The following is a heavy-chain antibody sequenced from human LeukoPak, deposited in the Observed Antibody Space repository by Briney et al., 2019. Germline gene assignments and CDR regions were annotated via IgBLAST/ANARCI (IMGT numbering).Heavy chain of an antibody. Sequence: GRSLRLSCAASGFTFDDYAMHWVRQAPGKGLEWVSGISWNSGSIGYADSVKGRFTISRDNSKNTLYLQMNSLRAEDTAVYYCAKDHPYSSGWTFDYWGQGTLVTVSS. D-gene: IGHD6-19*01. CDR1: GFTFDDYA. CDR2: ISWNSGSI. V-gene: IGHV3-9*01. J-gene: IGHJ4*02. CDR3: AKDHPYSSGWTFDY.